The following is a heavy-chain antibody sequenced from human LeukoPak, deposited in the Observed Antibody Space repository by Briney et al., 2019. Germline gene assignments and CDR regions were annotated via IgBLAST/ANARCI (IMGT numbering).Heavy chain of an antibody. J-gene: IGHJ3*02. CDR1: GVSISSNYY. Sequence: PSETLSLTCTVSGVSISSNYYWNWIRQHPGKGLEWIGYIYYSGSTFYNSSLKSRVTISVDTSKNQFSLKLSSVTAADTAVYYCARGQEYYDILTGRTLDAFDIWGQGTMVTVSS. V-gene: IGHV4-31*03. CDR3: ARGQEYYDILTGRTLDAFDI. CDR2: IYYSGST. D-gene: IGHD3-9*01.